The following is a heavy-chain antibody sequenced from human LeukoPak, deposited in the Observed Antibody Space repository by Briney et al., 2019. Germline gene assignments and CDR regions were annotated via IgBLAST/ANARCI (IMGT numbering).Heavy chain of an antibody. CDR1: GGSISSSSYY. Sequence: SESLSLTCTVSGGSISSSSYYWGWIRRPPGKGLEWIGSIYYSGSTYYNPSLKSRSTVSVDTSKNQFSLKLSSVTAADTAVYYCVRGSTLRHYQYWGQGTLVTVSS. D-gene: IGHD3-16*01. CDR3: VRGSTLRHYQY. CDR2: IYYSGST. J-gene: IGHJ4*02. V-gene: IGHV4-39*01.